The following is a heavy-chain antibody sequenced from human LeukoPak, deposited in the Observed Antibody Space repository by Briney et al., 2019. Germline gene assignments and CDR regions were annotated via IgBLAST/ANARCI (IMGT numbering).Heavy chain of an antibody. CDR3: ARLVYCSGGSCYSPGAFDI. D-gene: IGHD2-15*01. V-gene: IGHV1-69*04. Sequence: SVKVSCKASAGTFSSYAISWVRQAPGQGLEWMGRIIPILGIANYAQKFQGRVTITADKSTSTAYMELSSLRSEDTAVYYCARLVYCSGGSCYSPGAFDIWGQGTMVTVSS. CDR1: AGTFSSYA. J-gene: IGHJ3*02. CDR2: IIPILGIA.